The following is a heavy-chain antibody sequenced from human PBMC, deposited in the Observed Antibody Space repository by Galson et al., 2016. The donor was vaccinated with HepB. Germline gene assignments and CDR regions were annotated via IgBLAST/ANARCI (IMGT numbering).Heavy chain of an antibody. J-gene: IGHJ4*02. Sequence: SLRLSCAASGFTFSSYDMHWVRQATGKGLEWVSGIDTAGGTSYLGSVKGRFTISRDNAKNSLYLQMNSLRAEDTALYYCVRESPGVSSYGSVDYWGQGTLVTVSS. V-gene: IGHV3-13*01. CDR3: VRESPGVSSYGSVDY. CDR2: IDTAGGT. CDR1: GFTFSSYD. D-gene: IGHD5-18*01.